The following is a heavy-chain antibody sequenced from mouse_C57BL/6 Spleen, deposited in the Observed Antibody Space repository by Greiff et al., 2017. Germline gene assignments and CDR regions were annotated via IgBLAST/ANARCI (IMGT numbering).Heavy chain of an antibody. J-gene: IGHJ2*01. D-gene: IGHD2-12*01. CDR1: GFTFSSYA. Sequence: EVKLVESGEGLVKPGGSLKLSCAASGFTFSSYAMSWVRQTPEKRLEWVAYISSGGDYIYYADTVKGRFTISRDNARNTLYLQMSSLKSEDTAMYYCTREELLYGFDYWGQGTTLTVSS. V-gene: IGHV5-9-1*02. CDR3: TREELLYGFDY. CDR2: ISSGGDYI.